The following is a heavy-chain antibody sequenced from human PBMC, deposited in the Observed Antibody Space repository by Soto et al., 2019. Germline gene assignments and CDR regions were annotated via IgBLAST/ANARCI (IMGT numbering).Heavy chain of an antibody. Sequence: PSETLSLTCTVSGGSISSSSYYWGWIRQPPGKGLEWIGSIYYSGSTYYNPSLKSRVTISVDTSKNQFSLKLSSVTAADTAVYYCARGMREGFWSGYNYYYYYYMDVWGKGTTVTVSS. CDR3: ARGMREGFWSGYNYYYYYYMDV. CDR1: GGSISSSSYY. D-gene: IGHD3-3*01. V-gene: IGHV4-39*01. CDR2: IYYSGST. J-gene: IGHJ6*03.